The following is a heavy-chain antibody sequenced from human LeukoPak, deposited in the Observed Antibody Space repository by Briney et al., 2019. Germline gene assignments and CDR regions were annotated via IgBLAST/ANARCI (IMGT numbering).Heavy chain of an antibody. V-gene: IGHV3-66*02. CDR1: GFTVSSNY. D-gene: IGHD4-11*01. J-gene: IGHJ4*02. CDR3: ATMSTVATYFDY. CDR2: IYSGGST. Sequence: GGSLRLSCAASGFTVSSNYMSWVRQAPGKGLEWVSVIYSGGSTYYADSVKGRFTISRDNSKNTLYLQMNSLRAEDTAVNHCATMSTVATYFDYWGQGTLVAVSS.